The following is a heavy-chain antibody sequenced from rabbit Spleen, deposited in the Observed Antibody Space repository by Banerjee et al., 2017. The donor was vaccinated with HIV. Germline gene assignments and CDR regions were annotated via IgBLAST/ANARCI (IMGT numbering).Heavy chain of an antibody. CDR3: ARDAAGREDFNL. CDR1: GLDFSSSYW. V-gene: IGHV1S45*01. J-gene: IGHJ4*01. CDR2: IDVTKSGTT. Sequence: QEQLEESGGDLVKPEGSLTLTCKASGLDFSSSYWICWVRQAPGKGLEWIACIDVTKSGTTYYTTWARGRFTISKTSSTTVTLQMTSLTAADTATYFCARDAAGREDFNLWGQGTLVTVS. D-gene: IGHD4-2*01.